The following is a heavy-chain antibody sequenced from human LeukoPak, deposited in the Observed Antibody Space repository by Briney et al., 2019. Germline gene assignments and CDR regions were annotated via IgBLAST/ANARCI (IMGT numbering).Heavy chain of an antibody. J-gene: IGHJ4*02. Sequence: PSETLSLTCTVSGSSISSYYWSWIRQPPGKGLEWIGYIYYSGSTNYNPSLKSRVTISVDTSKNQFSLKLSSVTAADTAVYYCASSGLWFGELPYYFDYWGQGTLVTVSS. V-gene: IGHV4-59*01. CDR3: ASSGLWFGELPYYFDY. CDR1: GSSISSYY. D-gene: IGHD3-10*01. CDR2: IYYSGST.